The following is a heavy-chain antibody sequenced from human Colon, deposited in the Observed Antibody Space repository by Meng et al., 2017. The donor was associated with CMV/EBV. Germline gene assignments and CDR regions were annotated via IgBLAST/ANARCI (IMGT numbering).Heavy chain of an antibody. CDR2: INPFSGAT. CDR1: GYTFTGYY. V-gene: IGHV1-2*02. J-gene: IGHJ6*02. CDR3: ARGGDAYNRYFYHGMDV. Sequence: ASVKVSCKASGYTFTGYYLHWVRQAPGQGLEWMGRINPFSGATSYEQKFLGRVTMTTDSSITTAYMELSSLISDDTAVYYCARGGDAYNRYFYHGMDVWGQGTPVTVSS. D-gene: IGHD5-24*01.